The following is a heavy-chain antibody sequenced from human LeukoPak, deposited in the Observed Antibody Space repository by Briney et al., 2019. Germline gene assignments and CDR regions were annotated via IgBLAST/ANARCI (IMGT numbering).Heavy chain of an antibody. CDR2: ISYDGSDK. CDR3: AKDLGEGVPAAIDAFDI. V-gene: IGHV3-30*04. J-gene: IGHJ3*02. CDR1: GFTFSSYA. Sequence: GGSLRLSCAASGFTFSSYAMHWVRQAPGKGLEWVAVISYDGSDKYYADSVKGRFTISRDNSKNTLYLQMNSLRAEDTAVYYCAKDLGEGVPAAIDAFDIWGQGTMVTVSS. D-gene: IGHD2-2*02.